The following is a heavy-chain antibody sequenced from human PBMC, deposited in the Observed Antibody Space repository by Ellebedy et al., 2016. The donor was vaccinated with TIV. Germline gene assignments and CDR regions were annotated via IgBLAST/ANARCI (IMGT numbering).Heavy chain of an antibody. CDR3: ARDAAGNGGKLDY. CDR1: GFTFSSYA. Sequence: GESLKISCAASGFTFSSYAMHWVRQAPGKGLEWAAHISYDGSNKHYADSVKGRFTISRDSSKNTLYLQMNSLRAEDTAVYYCARDAAGNGGKLDYWGQGALVTVSS. V-gene: IGHV3-30*14. D-gene: IGHD4-23*01. CDR2: ISYDGSNK. J-gene: IGHJ4*02.